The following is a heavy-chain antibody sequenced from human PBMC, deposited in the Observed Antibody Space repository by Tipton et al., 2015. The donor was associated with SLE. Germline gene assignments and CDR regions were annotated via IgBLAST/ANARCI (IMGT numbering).Heavy chain of an antibody. CDR1: GYSISSGYY. CDR2: MYHSGST. CDR3: ARTYGGNSDY. Sequence: TLSLTCAVSGYSISSGYYWGWIRQPPGKGLEWIGSMYHSGSTNYNPSLKSRVTISVDTSKNQFSLKLSSVTAADTAVYYCARTYGGNSDYWGQGTLVTVSS. V-gene: IGHV4-38-2*01. J-gene: IGHJ4*02. D-gene: IGHD4-23*01.